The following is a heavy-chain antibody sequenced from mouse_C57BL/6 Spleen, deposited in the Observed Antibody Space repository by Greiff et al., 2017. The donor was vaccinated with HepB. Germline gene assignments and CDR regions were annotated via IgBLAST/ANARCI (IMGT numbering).Heavy chain of an antibody. CDR1: GYSFTDYN. D-gene: IGHD1-1*01. CDR2: IIPNYGTT. CDR3: AHGSSDGWYFDV. V-gene: IGHV1-39*01. Sequence: VQLKQSGPELVKPGASVKISCKASGYSFTDYNMNWVKQSTGQSLEWIGVIIPNYGTTSYNQKFKGKATLTVDTSSSTAYMQLNSLTSEDSAVYYCAHGSSDGWYFDVWGTGTTVTVSS. J-gene: IGHJ1*03.